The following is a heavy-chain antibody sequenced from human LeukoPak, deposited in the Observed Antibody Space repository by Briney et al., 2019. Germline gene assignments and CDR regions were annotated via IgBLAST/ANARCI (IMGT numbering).Heavy chain of an antibody. CDR1: GYTFTSYG. CDR3: ARGGVVVPAAIRVITAFDI. J-gene: IGHJ3*02. D-gene: IGHD2-2*01. Sequence: ASVNVSCKASGYTFTSYGISWVRQAPGQGLEWMGWISAYNGNTNYAQKLQGRVTMTTDTSTSTAYMELRSLRSDDTAVYYCARGGVVVPAAIRVITAFDIWGQGTMVTVSS. CDR2: ISAYNGNT. V-gene: IGHV1-18*01.